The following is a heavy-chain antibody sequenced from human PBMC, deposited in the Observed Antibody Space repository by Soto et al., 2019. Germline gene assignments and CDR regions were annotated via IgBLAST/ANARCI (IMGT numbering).Heavy chain of an antibody. D-gene: IGHD5-12*01. CDR2: IIPIFGTA. CDR3: ARECDRTTDGYNLGDAFDI. CDR1: GGTFSSYA. J-gene: IGHJ3*02. Sequence: SVKVSCKASGGTFSSYAISWVRQAPGQGLEWMGGIIPIFGTANYAQKFQGRVTITADESTSTAYMELSSLRSEDTAVYYCARECDRTTDGYNLGDAFDIWGQGTMVTVSS. V-gene: IGHV1-69*13.